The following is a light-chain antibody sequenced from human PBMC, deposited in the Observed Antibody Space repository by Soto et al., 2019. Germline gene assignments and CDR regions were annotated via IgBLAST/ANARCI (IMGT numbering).Light chain of an antibody. CDR3: AAWDDSLIGLV. Sequence: QSVLTQPPSASGTPGQRVTISCSGSSSNIGSTTVAWFQHLPGTAPKLLIFSNDQRPSGVPARFSGSQSGTSASLAISALQSEDEADDYCAAWDDSLIGLVFGTGTKLTVL. J-gene: IGLJ1*01. CDR2: SND. V-gene: IGLV1-44*01. CDR1: SSNIGSTT.